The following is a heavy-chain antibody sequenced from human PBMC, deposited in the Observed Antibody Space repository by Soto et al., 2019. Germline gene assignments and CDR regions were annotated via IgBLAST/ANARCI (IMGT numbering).Heavy chain of an antibody. J-gene: IGHJ6*02. CDR2: INPNSGGT. CDR1: GYTFTGYY. D-gene: IGHD6-13*01. CDR3: ARSSGDNIAAAGYYYYYGMDV. V-gene: IGHV1-2*04. Sequence: GASVKVSCKASGYTFTGYYMHWVRQAPGQGLEWMGWINPNSGGTNYAQKFQGWVTMTRDTSIGTAYMELSRLRSDDTAVYYCARSSGDNIAAAGYYYYYGMDVWGQGTTVTVSS.